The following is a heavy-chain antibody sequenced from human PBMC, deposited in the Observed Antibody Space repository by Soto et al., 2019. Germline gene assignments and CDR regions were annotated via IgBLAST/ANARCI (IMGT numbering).Heavy chain of an antibody. Sequence: GGSLRLSCSASGFTFSSYAMHWVRQAPGKGLEYVSAISSNGGSTYYADSVKGRFTISRDNSKNTLYLQMSSLRAEDTAVYYCVKDCSQWLANPNDAFDIWGQGTMVTVSS. J-gene: IGHJ3*02. D-gene: IGHD6-19*01. V-gene: IGHV3-64D*08. CDR1: GFTFSSYA. CDR2: ISSNGGST. CDR3: VKDCSQWLANPNDAFDI.